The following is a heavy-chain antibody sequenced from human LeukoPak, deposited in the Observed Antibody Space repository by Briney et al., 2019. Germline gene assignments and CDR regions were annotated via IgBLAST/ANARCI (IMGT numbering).Heavy chain of an antibody. CDR3: ARDFNWNGDAAFDI. J-gene: IGHJ3*02. CDR2: IYSGGST. Sequence: GGSLTLYCAASGFTVSSNYMSWVRQAPGKELEWVTVIYSGGSTYYADSVKGRFTISRDNSKNTLYLQMNSLRAEDTAVYYCARDFNWNGDAAFDIWGQGTMVTVSS. CDR1: GFTVSSNY. V-gene: IGHV3-66*02. D-gene: IGHD1-20*01.